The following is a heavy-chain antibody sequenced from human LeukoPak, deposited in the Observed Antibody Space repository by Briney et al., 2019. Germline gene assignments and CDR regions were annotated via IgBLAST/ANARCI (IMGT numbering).Heavy chain of an antibody. CDR3: ARDSRRGYYDFWSGVSRYFDY. J-gene: IGHJ4*02. CDR2: INPNNGNT. V-gene: IGHV1-18*04. Sequence: ASVKVSCKASGYTFTGYYMHWVRQAPGQGLEWMGWINPNNGNTNYAQKLQGRVTMTTDTSTSTAYMELRSLRSDDTAVYYCARDSRRGYYDFWSGVSRYFDYWGQGTLVTVSS. CDR1: GYTFTGYY. D-gene: IGHD3-3*01.